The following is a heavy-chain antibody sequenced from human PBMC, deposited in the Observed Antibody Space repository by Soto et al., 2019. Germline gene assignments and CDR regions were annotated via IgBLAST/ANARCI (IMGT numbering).Heavy chain of an antibody. V-gene: IGHV1-69*01. Sequence: QVQLVQSGAEVKKPGSSVKVSCKASGGTFSSYAISWVRQAPGQGLEWMGGIIPIFGTANYAQKFQGRVTITGDESTSTAYMELSSLRFEDTAVYYCAEAGIAAAGTIYYYGMDVWGQGTTVTVSS. CDR1: GGTFSSYA. CDR3: AEAGIAAAGTIYYYGMDV. D-gene: IGHD6-13*01. J-gene: IGHJ6*02. CDR2: IIPIFGTA.